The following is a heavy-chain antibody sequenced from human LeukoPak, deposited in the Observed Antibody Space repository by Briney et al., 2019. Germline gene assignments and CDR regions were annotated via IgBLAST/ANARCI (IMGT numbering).Heavy chain of an antibody. D-gene: IGHD2-2*01. Sequence: ASVKVSCKASGYTFTDYYMHWVRQAPGQGFEWMGWINPNSGDTNYAQKFQGRVTMTRDTSISTAHMELSRLRSDDTAVYYCARANFLYCSSTTCLFYYWGQGTLVIVSS. CDR1: GYTFTDYY. CDR3: ARANFLYCSSTTCLFYY. J-gene: IGHJ4*02. CDR2: INPNSGDT. V-gene: IGHV1-2*02.